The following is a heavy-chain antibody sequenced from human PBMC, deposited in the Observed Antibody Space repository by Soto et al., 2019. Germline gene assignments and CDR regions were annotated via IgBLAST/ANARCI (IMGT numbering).Heavy chain of an antibody. Sequence: GGSLRLSCTTSGFTFAKYAMSWVRQAPGKGLEWVSGVSGSGGSTYYADSVKGRFTISRDNSKNTLFLQMNSLTTEDTAVYYCARGYDFWSGYYYPYGMDVWGQGTTVTISS. CDR1: GFTFAKYA. J-gene: IGHJ6*02. V-gene: IGHV3-23*01. CDR3: ARGYDFWSGYYYPYGMDV. CDR2: VSGSGGST. D-gene: IGHD3-3*01.